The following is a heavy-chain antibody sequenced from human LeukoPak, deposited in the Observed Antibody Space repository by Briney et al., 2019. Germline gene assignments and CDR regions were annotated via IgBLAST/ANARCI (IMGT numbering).Heavy chain of an antibody. CDR1: GESFSNYF. CDR3: ARHYGP. Sequence: PSETLSLTCAVSGESFSNYFWSWIRQSPGKGLEWIGSIYDSGSTYYNPSLKSRVTISVDTSKNQFSLKLNSVTAADTAVYYCARHYGPWGQGTLVTVSS. D-gene: IGHD3-16*01. V-gene: IGHV4-59*05. CDR2: IYDSGST. J-gene: IGHJ5*02.